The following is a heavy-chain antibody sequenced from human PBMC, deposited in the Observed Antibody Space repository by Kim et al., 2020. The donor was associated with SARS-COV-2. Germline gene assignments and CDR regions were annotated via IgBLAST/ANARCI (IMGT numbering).Heavy chain of an antibody. Sequence: GGSLRLSCAASGFPFSSYWIHWVRQAPGKGLEWLSRINSYGTDAIYADSVKGRFSFSRDNVKNTVYLQLSSLRADDTAMSYCARDRPHNAFDIWGQGTMVTVSS. J-gene: IGHJ3*02. CDR2: INSYGTDA. CDR1: GFPFSSYW. V-gene: IGHV3-74*01. CDR3: ARDRPHNAFDI.